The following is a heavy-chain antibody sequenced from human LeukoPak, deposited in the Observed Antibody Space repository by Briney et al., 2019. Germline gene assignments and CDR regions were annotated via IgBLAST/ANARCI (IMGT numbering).Heavy chain of an antibody. CDR3: AKDMDTYYYGSGGLRISDY. Sequence: SGGSLRLSCAASGFTFSSYAMSWVRQAPGKGLEWVSAISGSGGSTYYADSVKGRFTISRDNSKNTLYLQMNSLRAEDTAVYYCAKDMDTYYYGSGGLRISDYWGQGTLVTVSS. J-gene: IGHJ4*02. D-gene: IGHD3-10*01. CDR2: ISGSGGST. CDR1: GFTFSSYA. V-gene: IGHV3-23*01.